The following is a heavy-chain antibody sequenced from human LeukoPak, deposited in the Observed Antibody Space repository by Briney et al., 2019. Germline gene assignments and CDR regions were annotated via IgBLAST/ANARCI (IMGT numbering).Heavy chain of an antibody. CDR1: GFTFSDYY. CDR3: TRDYSKYGNYYYYMDV. Sequence: PGGSLRLSCAASGFTFSDYYMSWIRQAPGKGLEWVSYISSSSSTIYYADSVKGRFTISRDNAKNSLYLQMNSLRVEDTAVYYCTRDYSKYGNYYYYMDVWGKGTTVTVSS. D-gene: IGHD4-11*01. CDR2: ISSSSSTI. J-gene: IGHJ6*03. V-gene: IGHV3-11*04.